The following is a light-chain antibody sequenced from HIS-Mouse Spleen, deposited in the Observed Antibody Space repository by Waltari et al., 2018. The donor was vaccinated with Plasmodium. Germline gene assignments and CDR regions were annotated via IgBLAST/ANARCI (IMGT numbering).Light chain of an antibody. Sequence: QSALTQPPSASGSPGQSVTISCTGTSSDVGGYNYVSWYQQHPGKAPKLMIYEVSKGPSGVPARFSGSKSGNTASLTVSGLQAEDEADYYCSSYAGSNNLVVGGGTKLTVL. J-gene: IGLJ2*01. V-gene: IGLV2-8*01. CDR2: EVS. CDR1: SSDVGGYNY. CDR3: SSYAGSNNLV.